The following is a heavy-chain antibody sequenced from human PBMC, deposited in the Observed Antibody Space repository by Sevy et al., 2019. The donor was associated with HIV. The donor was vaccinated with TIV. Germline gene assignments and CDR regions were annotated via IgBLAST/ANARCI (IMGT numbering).Heavy chain of an antibody. Sequence: GGSLRLSCAASGFTFSSYAMHWVRQAPGKGLEWVAVISYDGSNKYYADSVKGRFTISRDNSKNTLYLQMNSLRAEDTAVYYCARGRAPHWGQGTLVTVSS. CDR2: ISYDGSNK. J-gene: IGHJ4*02. CDR3: ARGRAPH. CDR1: GFTFSSYA. V-gene: IGHV3-30-3*01.